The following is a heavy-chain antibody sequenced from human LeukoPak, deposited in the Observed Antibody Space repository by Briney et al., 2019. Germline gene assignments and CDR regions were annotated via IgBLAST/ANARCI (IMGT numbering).Heavy chain of an antibody. CDR3: VRQIGSGAFDL. J-gene: IGHJ3*01. CDR2: ISIAGEI. D-gene: IGHD2-2*03. V-gene: IGHV4-34*01. CDR1: EGTLSGYF. Sequence: SETLSLTCAVYEGTLSGYFWSWVRQPPGKGLGWIGEISIAGEINYNPSLRSRATISIDTTKNQFSLTLTSVIVADTALYYCVRQIGSGAFDLWGRDRVVIVSS.